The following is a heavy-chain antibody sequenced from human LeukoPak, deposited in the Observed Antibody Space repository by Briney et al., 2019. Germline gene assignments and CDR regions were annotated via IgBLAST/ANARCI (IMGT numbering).Heavy chain of an antibody. J-gene: IGHJ3*02. Sequence: GGSLRLSCAASGFIVSEYYMGWIRQAPAKGLEWISYISSSGSIINYADSVKGRFTVSRDSAYNALYLQMNSLRAEDTAVYYCAKDIRYYYGSGNYNAFHIWGQGTMVTVSS. V-gene: IGHV3-11*01. D-gene: IGHD3-10*01. CDR2: ISSSGSII. CDR1: GFIVSEYY. CDR3: AKDIRYYYGSGNYNAFHI.